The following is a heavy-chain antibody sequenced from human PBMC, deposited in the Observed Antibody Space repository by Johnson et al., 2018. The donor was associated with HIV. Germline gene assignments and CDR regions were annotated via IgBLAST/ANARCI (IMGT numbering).Heavy chain of an antibody. CDR2: ISWNSGSI. V-gene: IGHV3-20*04. CDR3: ARGTVCGGDCYSRAFDI. J-gene: IGHJ3*02. Sequence: VQLVESGGGVVRPGGSLRLSCAASGFTFDDYGMSWVRQAPGKGLEWVSGISWNSGSIGYANSVTGRFIISRDNSKTTLYLPMGSLRAEDRAGYYCARGTVCGGDCYSRAFDIWGQGTMVTVSS. D-gene: IGHD2-21*02. CDR1: GFTFDDYG.